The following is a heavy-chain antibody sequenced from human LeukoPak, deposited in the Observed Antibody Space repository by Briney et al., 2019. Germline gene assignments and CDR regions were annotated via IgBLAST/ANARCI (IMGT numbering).Heavy chain of an antibody. Sequence: ASVKVSCKASGYTFTSYDINWVRQATGQGLEWMGWMNPNSGNTGYAQKFQGRVTMTRNTSISTAYMELRSLTSEDTALYYCAKDTVRGVTSLGWFFDFWGRGTLVTVSS. D-gene: IGHD3-10*01. J-gene: IGHJ2*01. CDR2: MNPNSGNT. V-gene: IGHV1-8*01. CDR1: GYTFTSYD. CDR3: AKDTVRGVTSLGWFFDF.